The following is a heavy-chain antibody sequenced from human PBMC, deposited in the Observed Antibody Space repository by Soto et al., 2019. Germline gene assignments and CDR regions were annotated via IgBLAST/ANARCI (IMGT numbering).Heavy chain of an antibody. V-gene: IGHV4-31*03. J-gene: IGHJ6*02. CDR3: AREVVAGDYYYYYGMDV. CDR2: IYYSGST. D-gene: IGHD2-15*01. CDR1: GGSISSGGYY. Sequence: SETLSLTCTVSGGSISSGGYYWSWIRQHPGKGLEWIGYIYYSGSTYYNPSLKSRVTISVDTSKNQYSLKLSSVTAADTAVYYCAREVVAGDYYYYYGMDVWGQGTTVTVSS.